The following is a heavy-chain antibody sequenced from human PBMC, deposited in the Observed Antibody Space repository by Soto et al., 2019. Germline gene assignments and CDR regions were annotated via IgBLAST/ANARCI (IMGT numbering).Heavy chain of an antibody. CDR3: AHRRPWSSNWNSGWLDP. Sequence: QITLKESGPPLLSPTQTLTLTCTFSGFSLTTSGVGVGWIRQPPGKALEWLAFIYWDDDKRYSPSLNSRLTITKDTSKNQVVLTMTNMDPVDTATYFCAHRRPWSSNWNSGWLDPWGQGTLVTVSS. J-gene: IGHJ5*02. CDR2: IYWDDDK. CDR1: GFSLTTSGVG. D-gene: IGHD1-1*01. V-gene: IGHV2-5*02.